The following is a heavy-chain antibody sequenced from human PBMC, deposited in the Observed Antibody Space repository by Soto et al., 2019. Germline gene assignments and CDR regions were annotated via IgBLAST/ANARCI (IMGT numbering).Heavy chain of an antibody. Sequence: GGSLRLSCAASGFIFDDYAMHWVRQAPGKGLEWVSGISWNSGSIGYADSVKGRFTISRDNAKKSLYLQMNSLRAEDTALYYCAKEQYQDLKVAALDYWGQGTLVTVSS. J-gene: IGHJ4*02. V-gene: IGHV3-9*01. CDR1: GFIFDDYA. CDR2: ISWNSGSI. D-gene: IGHD2-15*01. CDR3: AKEQYQDLKVAALDY.